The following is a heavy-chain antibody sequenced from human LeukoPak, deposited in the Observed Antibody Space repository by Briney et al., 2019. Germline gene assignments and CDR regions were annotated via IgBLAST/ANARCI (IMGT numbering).Heavy chain of an antibody. D-gene: IGHD1-26*01. J-gene: IGHJ4*02. CDR2: ISSDGSST. CDR3: ARAQMGAPTDY. Sequence: GGSLRLSCAASGFTFSHYAMYWVRQAPGKGLVWVSRISSDGSSTIYADSVKGRFTISRDIAKNTLYLQMNSLRAEDTAVYYCARAQMGAPTDYWGQGTLVTVSS. CDR1: GFTFSHYA. V-gene: IGHV3-74*01.